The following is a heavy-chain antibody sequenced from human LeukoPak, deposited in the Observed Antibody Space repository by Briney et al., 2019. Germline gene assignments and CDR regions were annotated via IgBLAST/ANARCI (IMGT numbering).Heavy chain of an antibody. V-gene: IGHV3-23*01. CDR2: FRGSGFST. Sequence: GGSLRLSCAASGFSLSSYGMSWVRQAPGKGLEWVSPFRGSGFSTYYADSVKGRFTISRDSSTNTLSLQMNSLRAEDTAVYYCAKDNEYYDLLTAYAMVVWGQGTTVTVSS. CDR3: AKDNEYYDLLTAYAMVV. D-gene: IGHD3-9*01. J-gene: IGHJ6*02. CDR1: GFSLSSYG.